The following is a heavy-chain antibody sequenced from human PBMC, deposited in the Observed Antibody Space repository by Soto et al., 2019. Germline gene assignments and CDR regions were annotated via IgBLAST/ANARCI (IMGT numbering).Heavy chain of an antibody. CDR3: VRDSDYYYGMDV. Sequence: EVQLVESGGGLVQPGGSLRLSCTASGFMFSYDNMNWVRQAPGKGLEWISYISSSTTTIYYADSVKGRFTIYRDNAKKSLYMQMNSLRDEDTALYYCVRDSDYYYGMDVWDQGTTVTVSS. CDR2: ISSSTTTI. J-gene: IGHJ6*02. CDR1: GFMFSYDN. V-gene: IGHV3-48*02.